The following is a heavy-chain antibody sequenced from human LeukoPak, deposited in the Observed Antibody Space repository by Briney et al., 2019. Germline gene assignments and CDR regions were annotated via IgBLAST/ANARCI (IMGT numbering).Heavy chain of an antibody. CDR2: MNPNSGNT. V-gene: IGHV1-8*02. CDR1: GGTFSSYA. Sequence: ASVTVSFKASGGTFSSYAISWVRQAPGQGLEWMGWMNPNSGNTGYAQKFQGRITMARNTSISTAYMELSSLTSEDTAVYFCARRYDSGSYHLPHWGQGTLVTVSS. J-gene: IGHJ4*02. CDR3: ARRYDSGSYHLPH. D-gene: IGHD3-10*01.